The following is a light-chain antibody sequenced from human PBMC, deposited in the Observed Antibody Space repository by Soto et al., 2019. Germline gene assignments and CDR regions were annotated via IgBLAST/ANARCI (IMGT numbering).Light chain of an antibody. CDR2: AAS. CDR3: QRYALFSST. CDR1: QGISNY. J-gene: IGKJ1*01. Sequence: DIQMTQSPSSLSASVGDRVTITCRASQGISNYLAWFQQKPGRAPKSLIYAASSLHSGVPTKFSGVGSGTHFTLTISSLQLFVFVTCCCQRYALFSSTSGQ. V-gene: IGKV1-16*02.